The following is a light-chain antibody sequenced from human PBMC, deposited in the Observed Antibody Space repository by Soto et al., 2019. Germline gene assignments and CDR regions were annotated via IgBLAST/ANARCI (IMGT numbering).Light chain of an antibody. CDR3: CPYGGSRTLV. V-gene: IGLV2-23*02. CDR2: EVS. J-gene: IGLJ2*01. Sequence: QSALTQPASVSGSPGQSITISCTGTSSDIGSYNLVSWYQQQPGKAPKLMIYEVSKRPSGVSNRFSGSKSGNXASLTISGLQAEDEADYYCCPYGGSRTLVFGGGTKLTVL. CDR1: SSDIGSYNL.